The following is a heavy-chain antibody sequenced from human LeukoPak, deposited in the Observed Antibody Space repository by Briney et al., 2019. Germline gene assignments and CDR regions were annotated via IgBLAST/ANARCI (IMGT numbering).Heavy chain of an antibody. D-gene: IGHD3-16*01. CDR3: ARVVSRQIGGFDP. V-gene: IGHV4-38-2*01. CDR2: IYHSGGT. J-gene: IGHJ5*02. CDR1: GYSISSGYY. Sequence: PSETLSLTCAVSGYSISSGYYWGWIRQPPGKGLEWIGSIYHSGGTYYNPSLKSRVTISVDTSENQFSLNLTSVTAADTAVYYCARVVSRQIGGFDPWGQGTVVTVSS.